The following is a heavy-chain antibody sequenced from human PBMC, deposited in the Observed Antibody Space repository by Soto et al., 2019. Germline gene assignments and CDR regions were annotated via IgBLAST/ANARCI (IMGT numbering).Heavy chain of an antibody. CDR2: VYYTGDT. CDR3: VRQGIDYLHGLVDV. CDR1: SGPDRSHN. Sequence: QVQLQQSGPRLVKPSETLSLTCTVSSGPDRSHNWGWIRQPPGRGLEWIGHVYYTGDTAYNPSLRNRVSISADTSTNDISLTLSSVTAADTAVYYCVRQGIDYLHGLVDVWGQGTTVSVSS. D-gene: IGHD4-17*01. J-gene: IGHJ6*02. V-gene: IGHV4-59*08.